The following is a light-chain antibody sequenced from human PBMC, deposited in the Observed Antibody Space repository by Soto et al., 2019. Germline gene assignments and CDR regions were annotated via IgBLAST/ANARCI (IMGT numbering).Light chain of an antibody. V-gene: IGKV3D-20*02. CDR2: DAS. J-gene: IGKJ5*01. Sequence: EIVMTQSPATLALSPGERATLSCRASQSVSSSYLAWYQQKPGQAPRLLIYDASYRATGIPARFSGSGSGTDFTLTISSLEPEDFAVYYCQQRSDWPSFGQGTRLEIK. CDR3: QQRSDWPS. CDR1: QSVSSSY.